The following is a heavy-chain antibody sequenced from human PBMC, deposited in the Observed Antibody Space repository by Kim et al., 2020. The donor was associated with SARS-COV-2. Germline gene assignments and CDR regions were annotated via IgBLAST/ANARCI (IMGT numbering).Heavy chain of an antibody. D-gene: IGHD3-22*01. Sequence: QKFQGRVPITADKSTRTAYMELSSLRSEDTAVYYCARASFFYESSGYHFDYWGQGTLVTVSS. J-gene: IGHJ4*02. CDR3: ARASFFYESSGYHFDY. V-gene: IGHV1-69*04.